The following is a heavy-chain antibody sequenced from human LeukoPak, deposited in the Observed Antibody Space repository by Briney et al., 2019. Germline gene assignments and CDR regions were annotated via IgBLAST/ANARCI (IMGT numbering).Heavy chain of an antibody. D-gene: IGHD1-26*01. CDR3: ARQTRELLFVRRDWFDP. V-gene: IGHV4-34*01. CDR2: INHSGST. J-gene: IGHJ5*02. Sequence: KTSETLSLTCAVYGGSFSDYYCSWIRQPPGKGLEWIGEINHSGSTKYNPSLKSRVTISVDTSKNQFSLKLSSVTAADTAVYYCARQTRELLFVRRDWFDPWGQGTLVTVSS. CDR1: GGSFSDYY.